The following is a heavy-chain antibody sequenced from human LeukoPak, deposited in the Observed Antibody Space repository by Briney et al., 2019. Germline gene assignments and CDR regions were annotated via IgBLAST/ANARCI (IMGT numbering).Heavy chain of an antibody. CDR2: INSDGSST. V-gene: IGHV3-74*01. Sequence: GGSLRLSCAASGFTVSSYWMPWVRQAPGKGLVWVSRINSDGSSTSYADSVKGRFTISRDNAKNTLYLQMNSLRAEDTAVYYCAKAPSGMATITGFDYWGQGTLVTVSS. CDR1: GFTVSSYW. CDR3: AKAPSGMATITGFDY. D-gene: IGHD5-24*01. J-gene: IGHJ4*02.